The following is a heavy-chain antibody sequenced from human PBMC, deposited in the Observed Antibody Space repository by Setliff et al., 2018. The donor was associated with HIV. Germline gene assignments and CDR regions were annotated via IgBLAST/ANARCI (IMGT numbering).Heavy chain of an antibody. CDR3: ATDPGYSSTWYSESFQH. CDR1: GYTFTSCD. CDR2: MNPNSGNT. Sequence: ASVKVSCKASGYTFTSCDINWVRQATGQGLEWMGWMNPNSGNTGYAQKFQGRLTMTEDTSTDTAYMELSSLRSDDTAMYYCATDPGYSSTWYSESFQHWGQGTVVTVSS. D-gene: IGHD6-13*01. V-gene: IGHV1-8*02. J-gene: IGHJ1*01.